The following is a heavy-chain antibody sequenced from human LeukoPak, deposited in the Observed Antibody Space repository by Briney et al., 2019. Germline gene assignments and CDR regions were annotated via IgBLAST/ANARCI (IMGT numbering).Heavy chain of an antibody. Sequence: GGSPRLSCTTFGFPFSDYAMSWVRQAPGKGLEWVSGITSGGSTYYGDSVKGRFSISGDKSENTLSLQMNSLRAEDTAVYFCAKSQGGSCGGAGCSFDSWGQGTLVIVSS. CDR3: AKSQGGSCGGAGCSFDS. CDR1: GFPFSDYA. J-gene: IGHJ4*02. CDR2: ITSGGST. V-gene: IGHV3-23*01. D-gene: IGHD2-15*01.